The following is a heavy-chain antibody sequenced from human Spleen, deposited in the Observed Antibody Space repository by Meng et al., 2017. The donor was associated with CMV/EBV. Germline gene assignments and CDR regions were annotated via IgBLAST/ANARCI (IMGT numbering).Heavy chain of an antibody. D-gene: IGHD4-11*01. J-gene: IGHJ5*02. CDR3: ARNLQGFNWFDP. CDR1: GYMFGNYG. Sequence: CKASGYMFGNYGITWLRQAPGQGLEWMGWTSTSMGNVHYAQKFRGRVTMTTDTSTSTAYMELRSLKSDDTALYYCARNLQGFNWFDPWGQGTLVTVSS. V-gene: IGHV1-18*04. CDR2: TSTSMGNV.